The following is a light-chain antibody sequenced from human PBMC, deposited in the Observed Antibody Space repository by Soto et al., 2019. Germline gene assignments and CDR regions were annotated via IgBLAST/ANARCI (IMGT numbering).Light chain of an antibody. CDR2: EGS. Sequence: QSVLTQPASVSGSPGQSITISCTGTSGDVGTYNLVSWYQHHPGKAPKLMIYEGSNRPSGVSHRFSGSQSGNTASLTISGLQAEDEADYYCSSYAGAVVFGGGTKLTVL. CDR1: SGDVGTYNL. V-gene: IGLV2-23*01. CDR3: SSYAGAVV. J-gene: IGLJ2*01.